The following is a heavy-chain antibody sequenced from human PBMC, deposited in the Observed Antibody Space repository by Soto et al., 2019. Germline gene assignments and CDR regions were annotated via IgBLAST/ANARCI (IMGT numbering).Heavy chain of an antibody. D-gene: IGHD2-2*01. J-gene: IGHJ6*02. CDR3: AREGRIVVVPAAMTERAGYYYGMDV. CDR2: IYYSGST. CDR1: GGSISSSSYY. V-gene: IGHV4-39*01. Sequence: SETLSLTCTVSGGSISSSSYYWGWIRQPPGKGLEWIGSIYYSGSTYYNPSLKSRVTISVDTSKNQFSLKLSSVTAADTAVYYCAREGRIVVVPAAMTERAGYYYGMDVWGQGTTVTVSS.